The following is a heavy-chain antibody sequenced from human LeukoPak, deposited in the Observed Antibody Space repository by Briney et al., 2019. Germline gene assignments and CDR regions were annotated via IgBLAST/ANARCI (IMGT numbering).Heavy chain of an antibody. CDR1: GDSISSGGYY. J-gene: IGHJ4*02. V-gene: IGHV4-30-2*01. CDR2: TNHSGST. D-gene: IGHD1-20*01. CDR3: ARADITTYYFDY. Sequence: SQTLYLTCTVSGDSISSGGYYWSWIRQPPGHGLEWWGYTNHSGSTYYNPSLNSRTTTSVDTTNNDYTLQLSSVTAANTADYYCARADITTYYFDYWGQGTLVTVSS.